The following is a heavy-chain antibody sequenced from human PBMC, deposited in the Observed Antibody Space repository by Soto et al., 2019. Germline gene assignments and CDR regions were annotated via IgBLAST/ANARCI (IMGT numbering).Heavy chain of an antibody. CDR3: ARVRLGEVTLVPRYYYGIDV. CDR1: GGSISSGAYY. CDR2: INYSGST. Sequence: QVQLQETGPGLVKPSQTLSLTCTVSGGSISSGAYYWSWIRQHPGKGLEWIGHINYSGSTYYNPSLRSRVTISVDTSKNQFSLKLSSVTAADTAVFYCARVRLGEVTLVPRYYYGIDVWGQGTTVTVSS. V-gene: IGHV4-31*03. D-gene: IGHD3-16*02. J-gene: IGHJ6*02.